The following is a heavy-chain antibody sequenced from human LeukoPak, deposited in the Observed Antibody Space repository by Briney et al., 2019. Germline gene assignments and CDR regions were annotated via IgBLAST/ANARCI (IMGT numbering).Heavy chain of an antibody. D-gene: IGHD6-13*01. CDR2: IRYDGSNK. CDR1: GFTFSSYG. Sequence: GGSLRLSCAASGFTFSSYGMHWVRHAPGKGLEWVAFIRYDGSNKYYADSVKGRFTISRDNSKNTLYLQMNSLGAEDTAVYYCAKTHGVYDYYYMDVWGKGTTVTVSS. V-gene: IGHV3-30*02. CDR3: AKTHGVYDYYYMDV. J-gene: IGHJ6*03.